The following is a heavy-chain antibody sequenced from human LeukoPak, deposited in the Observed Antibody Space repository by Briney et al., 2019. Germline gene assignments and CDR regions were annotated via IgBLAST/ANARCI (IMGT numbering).Heavy chain of an antibody. CDR1: GGSISSSNW. J-gene: IGHJ4*02. D-gene: IGHD3-10*01. V-gene: IGHV4-4*02. CDR3: ARVRSGSYYDY. CDR2: IHHSGSS. Sequence: PSETLSLTCAVSGGSISSSNWWSWVRQPPGKGLEWIGEIHHSGSSNYNPSLKSRVTISVDKSKNQFSLKLSSVTAADTAVNYCARVRSGSYYDYWGQGTLVTVSS.